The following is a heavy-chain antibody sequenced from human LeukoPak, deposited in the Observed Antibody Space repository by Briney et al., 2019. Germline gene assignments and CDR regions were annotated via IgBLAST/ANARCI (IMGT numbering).Heavy chain of an antibody. D-gene: IGHD6-13*01. J-gene: IGHJ4*02. CDR1: GFTFSSYA. CDR2: ISGSGGST. V-gene: IGHV3-23*01. Sequence: PGGSLRLSCAASGFTFSSYAMSWVRQAPGKGLEWVSAISGSGGSTYYADSVKGRFTISRDNSKNKPFLQMNSLSAEDTPVYYCAKDLCGRIAAAGRGGFFVYWRQGTLDSASS. CDR3: AKDLCGRIAAAGRGGFFVY.